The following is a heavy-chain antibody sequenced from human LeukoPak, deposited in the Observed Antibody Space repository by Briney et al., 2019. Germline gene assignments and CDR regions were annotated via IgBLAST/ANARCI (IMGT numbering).Heavy chain of an antibody. CDR3: VRVAPNHDILTTYYNWFDP. CDR1: GGTFSSYA. CDR2: IIPIFGTA. D-gene: IGHD3-9*01. V-gene: IGHV1-69*05. J-gene: IGHJ5*02. Sequence: GASVKVSCKASGGTFSSYAISWVRQAPGQGLEWMGGIIPIFGTANYAQKFQGRVTMTRNTSIRTAYMELSSLRSEDTAVYYCVRVAPNHDILTTYYNWFDPWGQGTLVTVSS.